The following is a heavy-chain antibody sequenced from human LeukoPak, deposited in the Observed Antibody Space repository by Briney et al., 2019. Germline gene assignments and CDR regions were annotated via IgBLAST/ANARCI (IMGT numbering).Heavy chain of an antibody. Sequence: QAGGSLRLSCVASGFTFSTYEVNWVRQAPGKGLEWVSYISSSGYTISYADSVRGRFTISRDNAKNSLYLQMNSLRAEDTAVYYCARDQNGGAFDYWGQGTLVTVSS. CDR2: ISSSGYTI. V-gene: IGHV3-48*03. D-gene: IGHD3-10*01. CDR3: ARDQNGGAFDY. CDR1: GFTFSTYE. J-gene: IGHJ4*02.